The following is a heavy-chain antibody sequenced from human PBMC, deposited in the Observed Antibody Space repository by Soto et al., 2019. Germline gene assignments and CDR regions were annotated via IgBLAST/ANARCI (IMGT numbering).Heavy chain of an antibody. CDR2: IYYSGST. CDR3: ARAARPDSFDY. Sequence: SETLSLTCTFSGCSISSYYWSLIRQPPGKGLEWIGYIYYSGSTNYNPSLKSRVTMSVDTSKNQFSLKLSSVTAADTAVYYCARAARPDSFDYWGQGTLVTVSS. CDR1: GCSISSYY. D-gene: IGHD6-6*01. J-gene: IGHJ4*02. V-gene: IGHV4-59*12.